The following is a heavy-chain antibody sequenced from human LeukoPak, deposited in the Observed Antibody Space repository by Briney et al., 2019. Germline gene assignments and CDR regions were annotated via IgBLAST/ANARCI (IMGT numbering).Heavy chain of an antibody. Sequence: GGSLRLSCAASGFTFSSYAMSWVRQAPGKGLEWVSGISGSGGSTYYAASVKGRFTISRDNPKNILYVEMKSLRAEDTAVYYCAKDDIPSATWGQGTLVIVSS. CDR3: AKDDIPSAT. CDR2: ISGSGGST. D-gene: IGHD2-21*01. V-gene: IGHV3-23*01. CDR1: GFTFSSYA. J-gene: IGHJ3*01.